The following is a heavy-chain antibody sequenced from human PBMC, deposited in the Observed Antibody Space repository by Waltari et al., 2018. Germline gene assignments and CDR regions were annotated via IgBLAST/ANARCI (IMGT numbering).Heavy chain of an antibody. D-gene: IGHD5-12*01. CDR2: IKSKTDGGTT. CDR1: GFTFSNAW. CDR3: TTAGPGYSGYDCAFDI. J-gene: IGHJ3*02. V-gene: IGHV3-15*01. Sequence: EVQLVESGGGLVKPGGSLRLSCAASGFTFSNAWMSWVRRAPGKGLEWVGRIKSKTDGGTTDYAAPVKGRFTISRDDSKNTLYLQMNSLKTEDTAVYYCTTAGPGYSGYDCAFDIWGQGTMVTVSS.